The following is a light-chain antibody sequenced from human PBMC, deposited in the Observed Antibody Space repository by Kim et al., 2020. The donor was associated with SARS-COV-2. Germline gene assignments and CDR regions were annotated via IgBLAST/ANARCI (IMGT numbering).Light chain of an antibody. CDR2: AAS. CDR3: QQGHTNPIT. CDR1: QSISYY. J-gene: IGKJ5*01. Sequence: DIHMTQSPSSLSTAVGDRVNITCRASQSISYYLSWYQQKPGKAPQVLIYAASILQSGVPSRFSGSGSETDFTLTINSLQPEDFATYYCQQGHTNPITFGQGTQLDIK. V-gene: IGKV1-39*01.